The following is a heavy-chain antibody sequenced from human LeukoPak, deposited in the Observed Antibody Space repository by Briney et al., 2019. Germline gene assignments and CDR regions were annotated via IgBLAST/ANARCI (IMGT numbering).Heavy chain of an antibody. J-gene: IGHJ5*02. CDR3: ARRRGGWSDP. CDR1: GFTFSSYE. D-gene: IGHD3-10*01. V-gene: IGHV3-48*03. CDR2: ISATGATI. Sequence: GGSPRLSCAASGFTFSSYEMKWARQAPGKGLEWVSYISATGATIYYADSVKGRFTIARDDAKNSLYLQMNSLRVEDTAVYYCARRRGGWSDPWGQGTLVTVSS.